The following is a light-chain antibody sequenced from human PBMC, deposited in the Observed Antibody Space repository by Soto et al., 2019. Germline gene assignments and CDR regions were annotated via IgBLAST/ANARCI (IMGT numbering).Light chain of an antibody. J-gene: IGKJ1*01. Sequence: EIVLTQSPGTLSLSPGERATLSCRASQSVSSAYLAWYQHKPGQPPTLLIYAASSRVTGIPDRFSGSGSGTDFTLPISRIEPEDFAVYYCQQYGSSSTWTFGQGTKVEIK. CDR2: AAS. CDR3: QQYGSSSTWT. V-gene: IGKV3-20*01. CDR1: QSVSSAY.